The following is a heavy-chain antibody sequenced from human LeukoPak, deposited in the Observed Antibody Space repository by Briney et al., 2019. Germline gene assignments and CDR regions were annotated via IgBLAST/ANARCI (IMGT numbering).Heavy chain of an antibody. CDR1: GASISSTSHY. Sequence: PSETLSLTCTVSGASISSTSHYWGWIRQPPGKGLEWVGSIYYSGSTYYNPSLKSPVTMSIDMSKKQFSLNLTSVTAADTAVYYCATTTLEYYYDSSSLGLDYWGQGTLVTVSS. V-gene: IGHV4-39*07. CDR3: ATTTLEYYYDSSSLGLDY. J-gene: IGHJ4*02. CDR2: IYYSGST. D-gene: IGHD3-22*01.